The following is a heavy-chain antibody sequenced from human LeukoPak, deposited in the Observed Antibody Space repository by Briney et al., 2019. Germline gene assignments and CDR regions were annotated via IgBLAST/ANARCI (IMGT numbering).Heavy chain of an antibody. Sequence: ASVKVSCKASGGTLSSYAISWVRQAPGQGLEWMGRIIPILGIANYAQKFQGRVTITADKSTSTAYMELSSLRSEDTAVYYCARDRLVGATDYYYGMDVWGQGTTVTVSS. V-gene: IGHV1-69*04. J-gene: IGHJ6*02. CDR3: ARDRLVGATDYYYGMDV. CDR1: GGTLSSYA. CDR2: IIPILGIA. D-gene: IGHD1-26*01.